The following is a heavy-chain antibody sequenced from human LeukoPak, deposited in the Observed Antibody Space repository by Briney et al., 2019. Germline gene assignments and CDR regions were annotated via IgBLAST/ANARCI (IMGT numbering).Heavy chain of an antibody. CDR2: IYYSGST. CDR1: GGSISRGGYY. V-gene: IGHV4-31*03. J-gene: IGHJ5*02. CDR3: AREGTSHNWFDP. D-gene: IGHD2-2*01. Sequence: PSQTLSLTCTVSGGSISRGGYYWSWIRQHPGKGLEWIGYIYYSGSTYYNPSLKSRVTISVDTSKNQFSLKLHSVTAADTAVYHCAREGTSHNWFDPWGQGTLVTVSS.